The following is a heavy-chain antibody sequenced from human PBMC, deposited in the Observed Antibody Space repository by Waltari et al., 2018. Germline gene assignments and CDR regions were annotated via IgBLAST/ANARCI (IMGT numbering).Heavy chain of an antibody. CDR1: GFTFSIYS. CDR2: ISSYGTTI. Sequence: EVQLVESGGGLVQPGGSLRLSCVGSGFTFSIYSLNWFRQTPEKGLEWVSHISSYGTTIQYADSVRGRFTISRDNAKSSVYLQMNSLRAEDTAVYYCARGGSGVFWSGYYGWFDPWGHGTLVTVSS. D-gene: IGHD3-3*01. J-gene: IGHJ5*02. V-gene: IGHV3-48*04. CDR3: ARGGSGVFWSGYYGWFDP.